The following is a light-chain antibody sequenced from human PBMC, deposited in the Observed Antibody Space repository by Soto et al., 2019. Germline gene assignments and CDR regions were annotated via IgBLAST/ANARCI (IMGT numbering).Light chain of an antibody. CDR1: QSVSSSY. CDR2: GAS. V-gene: IGKV3-20*01. J-gene: IGKJ4*01. CDR3: QQYGSSPLT. Sequence: EIVLTQSPGTLSLSPGERATLSCRASQSVSSSYLAWYQQKPGQAPRLLIYGASSRATGIPDRFSASGSGTDFTLTISRLEPEDVAVYCCQQYGSSPLTFGGGTKVEIK.